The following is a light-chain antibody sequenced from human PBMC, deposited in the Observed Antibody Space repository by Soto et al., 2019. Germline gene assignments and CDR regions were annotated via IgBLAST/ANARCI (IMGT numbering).Light chain of an antibody. Sequence: QPVLTQPPSASGTPGQTVTISCSGSSSNIGSNYVYWYQQLPGTAPKLLIYRNNQRPSGVPGRFSGSKSGTSASLAISGLRSEDEADYYCAAWDDSLNGVVFGGGTKVTVL. CDR1: SSNIGSNY. CDR3: AAWDDSLNGVV. J-gene: IGLJ2*01. V-gene: IGLV1-47*01. CDR2: RNN.